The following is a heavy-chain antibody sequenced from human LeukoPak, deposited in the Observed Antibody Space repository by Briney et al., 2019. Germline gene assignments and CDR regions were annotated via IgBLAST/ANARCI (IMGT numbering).Heavy chain of an antibody. CDR2: ISGSGGSK. Sequence: GGSLRLSCAASGFTFSSYAMSWVRQAPGKGLEWVSGISGSGGSKYYADSVKGRFTISRHNSKNTLSLQMNSLRADDTAVYYCAKGRNYDVLTGPAAYFDYWGQGTLVTVSS. V-gene: IGHV3-23*01. D-gene: IGHD3-9*01. CDR1: GFTFSSYA. CDR3: AKGRNYDVLTGPAAYFDY. J-gene: IGHJ4*02.